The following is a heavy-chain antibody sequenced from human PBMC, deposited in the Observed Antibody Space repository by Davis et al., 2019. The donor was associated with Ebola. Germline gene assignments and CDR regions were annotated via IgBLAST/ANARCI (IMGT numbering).Heavy chain of an antibody. J-gene: IGHJ6*02. D-gene: IGHD3-22*01. CDR2: LYHSGST. Sequence: MPGGSLRPSCAVSGGSISSSNWWSWVRQPPGKGLEWIGELYHSGSTNYNPSLKSRVTISVDKSKNQFSLKLSSVTAADTAVYYCATDDSSGYSYGMDVWGQGTTVTVSS. V-gene: IGHV4-4*02. CDR3: ATDDSSGYSYGMDV. CDR1: GGSISSSNW.